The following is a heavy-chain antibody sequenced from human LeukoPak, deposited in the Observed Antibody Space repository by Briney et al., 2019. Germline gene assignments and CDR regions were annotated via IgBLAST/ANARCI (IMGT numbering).Heavy chain of an antibody. CDR3: ARRELRLGELSSFDY. D-gene: IGHD3-16*02. V-gene: IGHV5-51*01. J-gene: IGHJ4*02. Sequence: KSGESLKISCKGSGYSFTSYWIGWVRQMPGKGLEWMGIIYPGDSDTRYSPSFQGQVTISADKSISTAYLQWSSLKASDTAMYYCARRELRLGELSSFDYWGQGTLVTVSS. CDR2: IYPGDSDT. CDR1: GYSFTSYW.